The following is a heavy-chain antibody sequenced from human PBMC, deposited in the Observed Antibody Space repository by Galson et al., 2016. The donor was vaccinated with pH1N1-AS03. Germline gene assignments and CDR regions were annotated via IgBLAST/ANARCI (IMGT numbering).Heavy chain of an antibody. Sequence: SLRLSCAASGFTVTDNYMSWVRQAPGKGLEWVSAMYRSGDTDYTDSVRSRFTVSRDDSTNTAYLQMNSLRAEDTAVYYCARAPHKIGGENYGVGDHWGQGTLVTVSS. CDR3: ARAPHKIGGENYGVGDH. D-gene: IGHD3-16*01. CDR1: GFTVTDNY. J-gene: IGHJ4*02. CDR2: MYRSGDT. V-gene: IGHV3-53*01.